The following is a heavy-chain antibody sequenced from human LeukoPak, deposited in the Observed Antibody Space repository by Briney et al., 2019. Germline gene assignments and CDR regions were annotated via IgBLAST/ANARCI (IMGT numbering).Heavy chain of an antibody. Sequence: GGSLRLSCAASGFTFSSYSMNWVRQAPGKGLEWVSSISSSSSYIYYADSVKGRFTISRDNAKNSLYLQMNSLRAEDTAVYYCARVSRLYSSGWYAGFIDYWGQGTLVTVSS. D-gene: IGHD6-19*01. CDR2: ISSSSSYI. V-gene: IGHV3-21*01. CDR3: ARVSRLYSSGWYAGFIDY. CDR1: GFTFSSYS. J-gene: IGHJ4*02.